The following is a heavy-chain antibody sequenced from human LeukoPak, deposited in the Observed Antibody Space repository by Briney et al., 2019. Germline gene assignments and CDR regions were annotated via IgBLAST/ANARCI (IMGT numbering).Heavy chain of an antibody. J-gene: IGHJ4*02. CDR1: LGSITNNY. CDR2: THYNGST. V-gene: IGHV4-59*01. CDR3: ARDRSAAPPDY. Sequence: PSETLSLTCTVSLGSITNNYWAWLRQPPGKGLEWIGYTHYNGSTNYNPSLKSRVTMSVDTSKNQFSLKLSSVTAADTAVYYCARDRSAAPPDYWGQGTLVTVSS. D-gene: IGHD6-13*01.